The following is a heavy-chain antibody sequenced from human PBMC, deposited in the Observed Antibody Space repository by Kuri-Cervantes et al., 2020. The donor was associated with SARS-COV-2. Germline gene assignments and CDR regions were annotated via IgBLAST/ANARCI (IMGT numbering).Heavy chain of an antibody. CDR2: INWNGGST. Sequence: ETLSLTCAASGFTFDDYGMSWVRQAPGKGLEWVSGINWNGGSTGYADSVKGRFTISRDNAKNSLYLQMNSLRAEDTALYYCARDKAYYEALDIWGQGTMVTVSS. V-gene: IGHV3-20*04. D-gene: IGHD3-22*01. CDR1: GFTFDDYG. J-gene: IGHJ3*02. CDR3: ARDKAYYEALDI.